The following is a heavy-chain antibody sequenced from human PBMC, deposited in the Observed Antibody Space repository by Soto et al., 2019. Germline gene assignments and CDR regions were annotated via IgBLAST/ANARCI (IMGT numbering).Heavy chain of an antibody. Sequence: QITLKESGPTLVKPTQTLTLTCTFSGFLLSTSGVGVGWIRQPPGKALEWLALIYWDDDKRYSPSLKSRLTITKDTSKNQVVLTMTNMDPVDTVTYYCARRQGGHYFDYWGQGTLVTVSS. CDR1: GFLLSTSGVG. D-gene: IGHD3-16*01. J-gene: IGHJ4*02. V-gene: IGHV2-5*02. CDR2: IYWDDDK. CDR3: ARRQGGHYFDY.